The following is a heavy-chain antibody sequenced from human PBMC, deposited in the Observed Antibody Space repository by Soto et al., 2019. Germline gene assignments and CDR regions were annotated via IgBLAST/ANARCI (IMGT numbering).Heavy chain of an antibody. Sequence: QVQLVQSGAEVKKPGSSVKVSCKASGGTFSSYTISWVRQAPGQGLEWMGRIIPILGIANYAQKFQGRVTITADKSTSTAYMELSSLRSEDTAVYYCARDPGDYYDSSGYYFDYWGQGTLVTVSS. CDR3: ARDPGDYYDSSGYYFDY. CDR2: IIPILGIA. J-gene: IGHJ4*02. D-gene: IGHD3-22*01. V-gene: IGHV1-69*08. CDR1: GGTFSSYT.